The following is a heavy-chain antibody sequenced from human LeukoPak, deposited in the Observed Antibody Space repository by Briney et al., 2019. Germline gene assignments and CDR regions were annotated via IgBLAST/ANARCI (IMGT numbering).Heavy chain of an antibody. J-gene: IGHJ4*02. CDR3: ARDPYSSSWYEGYYFDY. D-gene: IGHD6-13*01. V-gene: IGHV1-2*02. Sequence: ASVEVSCKASGYTFTGYYMHWVRQAPGQGLEWMGWINPNSGGTNYAQKFQGRVTMTRDTSISTAYMELSRLRSDDTAVYYCARDPYSSSWYEGYYFDYWGQGTLVTVSS. CDR1: GYTFTGYY. CDR2: INPNSGGT.